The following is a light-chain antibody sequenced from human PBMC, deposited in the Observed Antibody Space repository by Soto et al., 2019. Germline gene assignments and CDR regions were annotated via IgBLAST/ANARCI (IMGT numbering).Light chain of an antibody. V-gene: IGKV1-39*01. CDR2: AAS. CDR1: QSIVTY. Sequence: IQMTLSPSSLSASVEDRVTITCRASQSIVTYLNWYLQKPGKAPKLLIYAASNLQSGVPSRFSGSGSGTDFTLTISSLQPEDFATYFCQQSYSTPPWTFGQGTKVDTK. J-gene: IGKJ1*01. CDR3: QQSYSTPPWT.